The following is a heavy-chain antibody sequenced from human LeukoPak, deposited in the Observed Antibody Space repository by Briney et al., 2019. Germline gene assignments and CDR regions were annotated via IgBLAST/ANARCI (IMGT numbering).Heavy chain of an antibody. CDR1: GGSFSGYY. CDR2: INHSGST. D-gene: IGHD1-26*01. Sequence: SETLSLTCAVYGGSFSGYYWSWIRQPPGKGLEWIGEINHSGSTYYNPSLKSRVTISVDTSKNQFSLKLSSVTAADTAVYYCARGGGSYFWDYWGQGTLVTVSS. V-gene: IGHV4-34*01. CDR3: ARGGGSYFWDY. J-gene: IGHJ4*02.